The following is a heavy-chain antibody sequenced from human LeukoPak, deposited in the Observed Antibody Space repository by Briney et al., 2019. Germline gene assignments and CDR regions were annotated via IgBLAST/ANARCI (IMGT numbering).Heavy chain of an antibody. D-gene: IGHD6-6*01. Sequence: GASVKVSCKASGYTFTGYYMHWVRQAPGQGLEWMGWINPNSGGTNYAQKFQGRVTMTRDTSISTAYMELSRLRSDDTAVYYCARSVRRSSSYYFDYWGQGTLVTVSS. CDR3: ARSVRRSSSYYFDY. CDR1: GYTFTGYY. J-gene: IGHJ4*02. CDR2: INPNSGGT. V-gene: IGHV1-2*02.